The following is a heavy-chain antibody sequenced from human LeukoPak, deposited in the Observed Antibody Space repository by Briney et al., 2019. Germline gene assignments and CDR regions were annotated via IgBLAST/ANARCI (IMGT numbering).Heavy chain of an antibody. CDR2: ISISSSTL. Sequence: GGSLRLSCAASGFTFSSYALNWVRQAPGKGLEWVSYISISSSTLYYTDSMKGRFTISRDNAKNSLYLQMNSLRDEDTAVYYCARDSGVDAHIDYWGQGTPVTVSA. CDR1: GFTFSSYA. V-gene: IGHV3-48*02. CDR3: ARDSGVDAHIDY. J-gene: IGHJ4*02. D-gene: IGHD3-3*01.